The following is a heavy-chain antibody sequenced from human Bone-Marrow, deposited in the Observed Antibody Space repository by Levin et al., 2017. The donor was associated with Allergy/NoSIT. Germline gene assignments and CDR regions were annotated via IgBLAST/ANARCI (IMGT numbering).Heavy chain of an antibody. CDR1: GFTFDDYA. V-gene: IGHV3-9*01. J-gene: IGHJ6*02. Sequence: SLKISCAASGFTFDDYAMHWVRQAPGKGLEWVSGISWNSGSIGYADSVKGRFTISRDNAKNSLYLQMNSLRAEDTALYYCAKARGPPNCSSTSCLDPYGMDVWGQGTTVTVSS. CDR3: AKARGPPNCSSTSCLDPYGMDV. D-gene: IGHD2-2*01. CDR2: ISWNSGSI.